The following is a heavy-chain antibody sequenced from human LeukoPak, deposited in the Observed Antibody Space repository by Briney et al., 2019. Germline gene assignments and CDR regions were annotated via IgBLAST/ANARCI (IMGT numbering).Heavy chain of an antibody. D-gene: IGHD6-13*01. V-gene: IGHV7-4-1*02. Sequence: ASVKVSCKASGYTFTSYAMNWVRQAPGQGLEWMGWINTNTGNPTYAQGFAGRFVFSLDTSVSTAYLQISSLKAEDTAVYYCARSPGSSWYAARFDYWGQGTLVTVSS. CDR2: INTNTGNP. CDR1: GYTFTSYA. CDR3: ARSPGSSWYAARFDY. J-gene: IGHJ4*02.